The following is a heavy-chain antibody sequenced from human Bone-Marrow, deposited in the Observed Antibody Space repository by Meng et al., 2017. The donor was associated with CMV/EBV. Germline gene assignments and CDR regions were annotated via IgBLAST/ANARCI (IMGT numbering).Heavy chain of an antibody. D-gene: IGHD3-16*01. CDR2: IYSGGST. CDR3: ARDHPHYVWTFDI. CDR1: GFTVSSNY. V-gene: IGHV3-53*01. Sequence: GESLRLSCAASGFTVSSNYMSWVRQAPGKGLEWVSVIYSGGSTYYADSVKGRFTISRDNSKNTLYLQMNSLRAEDTAVYYCARDHPHYVWTFDIWGQGTMVTVSS. J-gene: IGHJ3*02.